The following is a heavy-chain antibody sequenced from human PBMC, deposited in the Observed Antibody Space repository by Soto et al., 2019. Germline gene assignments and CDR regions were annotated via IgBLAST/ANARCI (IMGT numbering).Heavy chain of an antibody. CDR1: GFSLSTSGVG. J-gene: IGHJ4*02. CDR3: ALREPAYGGDDY. V-gene: IGHV2-5*02. Sequence: QITLKESGPTLVKPTQTLTLTCTFSGFSLSTSGVGVGWIRQPPGKALEWLALIYWDDDKRYSPSLKSRLTITKNTAKNQVVLTMTNMDPVDSATYYCALREPAYGGDDYWGQGTLVTVSS. D-gene: IGHD4-17*01. CDR2: IYWDDDK.